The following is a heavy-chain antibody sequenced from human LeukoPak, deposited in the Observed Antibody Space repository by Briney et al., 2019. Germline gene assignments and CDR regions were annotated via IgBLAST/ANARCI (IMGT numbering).Heavy chain of an antibody. CDR2: ISSNGDST. D-gene: IGHD1-1*01. Sequence: GGSLRLSCAASGFTFSSYAMHWVRQAPGKGLEYVSGISSNGDSTYYANSVKGRFTISRDNSKNTLYLQMGSLRAEDMAVYYCARGSVEGPFYYYYYYMDVWGKGTTVTVSS. CDR1: GFTFSSYA. V-gene: IGHV3-64*01. J-gene: IGHJ6*03. CDR3: ARGSVEGPFYYYYYYMDV.